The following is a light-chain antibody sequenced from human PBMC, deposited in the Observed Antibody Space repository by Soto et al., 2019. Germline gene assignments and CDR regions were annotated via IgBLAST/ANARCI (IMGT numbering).Light chain of an antibody. CDR3: SSYASRNTMV. Sequence: QSALTQPPSASGSPGQSVTISCTGTSSDVGGYNYVSWYQQHPGKAPKFMIYEVNQRPAGVPDLFSGSKCGNTASVTASGLHAEEEADYYCSSYASRNTMVFGGGTKLTVL. CDR2: EVN. V-gene: IGLV2-8*01. CDR1: SSDVGGYNY. J-gene: IGLJ2*01.